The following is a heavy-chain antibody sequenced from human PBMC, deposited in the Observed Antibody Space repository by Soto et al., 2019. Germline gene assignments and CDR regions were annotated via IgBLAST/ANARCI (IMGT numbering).Heavy chain of an antibody. CDR3: AHRPYGDYPIDY. D-gene: IGHD4-17*01. J-gene: IGHJ4*02. Sequence: PSETLSLTCTVSGGSVSSSSYSWGWIRQPPGKALEWLALIYWDDDKRYSPSLKSRLTITKDTSKNQVVLTMTNMDPVDTGTYYCAHRPYGDYPIDYWGQGTLVTVSS. CDR2: IYWDDDK. CDR1: GGSVSSSSYS. V-gene: IGHV2-5*02.